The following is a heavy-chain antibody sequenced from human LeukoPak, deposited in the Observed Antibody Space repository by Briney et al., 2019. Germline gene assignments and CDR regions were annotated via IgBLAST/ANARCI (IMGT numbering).Heavy chain of an antibody. CDR2: IIPIFGTA. V-gene: IGHV1-69*13. J-gene: IGHJ6*02. CDR3: ARPYCSSTRCYPPYYGMDV. CDR1: GGTFSSYA. D-gene: IGHD2-2*01. Sequence: GASVKVSCKASGGTFSSYAISWVRQAPGQGLEWMGGIIPIFGTANYAQKFQGRVTITADESTSTAYMELSSLRSEDTAVYYCARPYCSSTRCYPPYYGMDVWGQGTTVTVSS.